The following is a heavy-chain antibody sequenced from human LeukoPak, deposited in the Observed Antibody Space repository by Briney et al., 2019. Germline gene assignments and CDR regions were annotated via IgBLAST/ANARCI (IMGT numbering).Heavy chain of an antibody. J-gene: IGHJ4*02. CDR3: ARLPHCDY. CDR1: GGSISSSSYY. CDR2: IYCSGST. Sequence: PSETLSLTCTVSGGSISSSSYYWGWIRQPPGKGLEWIGSIYCSGSTYYNPSLKSRVTISVDTSKNQFSLKLSSVTAADTAVYYCARLPHCDYWGQGTLVTVSS. V-gene: IGHV4-39*01.